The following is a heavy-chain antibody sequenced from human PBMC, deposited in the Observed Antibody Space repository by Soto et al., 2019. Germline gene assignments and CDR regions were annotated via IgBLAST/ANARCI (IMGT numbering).Heavy chain of an antibody. V-gene: IGHV4-61*01. CDR3: ARGVGFGYYYYHMDL. J-gene: IGHJ6*02. CDR2: IYYSGSA. Sequence: PXETLSLTCTVSGDSVTSVNTYWSWIRQPPGKGLEWIGYIYYSGSADYNPSLGSRVTISIDTSKNQFSLKLTSVTAADTAVYYCARGVGFGYYYYHMDLWGQGTTVTVSS. D-gene: IGHD3-10*01. CDR1: GDSVTSVNTY.